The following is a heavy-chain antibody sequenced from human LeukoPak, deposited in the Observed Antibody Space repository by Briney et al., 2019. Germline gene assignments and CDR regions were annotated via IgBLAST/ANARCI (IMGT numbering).Heavy chain of an antibody. Sequence: RASVKVSCKASGYTCTSYGLSWVRHVPGQGLEWMGWISPYNGKTNYAQKLQGRVSMTTDTSTTTGYMELRSLRSDDTAVYFCARGGLGSKVDYWGQGTLVTVSS. J-gene: IGHJ4*02. CDR3: ARGGLGSKVDY. D-gene: IGHD6-13*01. CDR2: ISPYNGKT. CDR1: GYTCTSYG. V-gene: IGHV1-18*04.